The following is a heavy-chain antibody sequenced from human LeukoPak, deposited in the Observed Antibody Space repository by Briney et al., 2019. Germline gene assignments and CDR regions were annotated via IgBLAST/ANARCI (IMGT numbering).Heavy chain of an antibody. Sequence: SQTLSLTCTVSGGSISSGGYHWSWIRQHPGKGLEWIGYIYYSGSTYYNPSLKSRVTISVDTSKNQFSLKLSSVAAADTAVYYCARGYSSGWSWDYWGQGTLVTVSS. CDR2: IYYSGST. J-gene: IGHJ4*02. D-gene: IGHD6-19*01. CDR1: GGSISSGGYH. V-gene: IGHV4-31*03. CDR3: ARGYSSGWSWDY.